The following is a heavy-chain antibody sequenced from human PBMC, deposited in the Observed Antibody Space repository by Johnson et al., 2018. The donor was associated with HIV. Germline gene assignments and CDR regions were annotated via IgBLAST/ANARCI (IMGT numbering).Heavy chain of an antibody. CDR2: ISYDGSNK. V-gene: IGHV3-30-3*01. D-gene: IGHD3-10*01. CDR3: AATMVRGVIQSRAFDI. J-gene: IGHJ3*02. CDR1: GFTFSTYA. Sequence: QVQLVESGGGVVQPGRSLRLSCAASGFTFSTYAMHWVRQAPGKGLEWVAVISYDGSNKYYADSVKGRVTISIDNSKNTLYLQMNSLRAEDTAIYYCAATMVRGVIQSRAFDIWGQGTMVTVSS.